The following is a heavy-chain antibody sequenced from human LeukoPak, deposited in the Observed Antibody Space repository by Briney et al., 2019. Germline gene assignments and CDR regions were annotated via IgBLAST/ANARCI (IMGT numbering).Heavy chain of an antibody. CDR2: IYYSGST. J-gene: IGHJ4*02. Sequence: PSETLSLTCTVSGGSISSSSYYWGWIRQPPGKGLEWIGSIYYSGSTYYNPSLKSRVTISVDTSKNQFSLKLSSVTAADTAVYYCARARAVAGYFDYWSQGTLVTVSS. CDR3: ARARAVAGYFDY. V-gene: IGHV4-39*07. CDR1: GGSISSSSYY. D-gene: IGHD6-19*01.